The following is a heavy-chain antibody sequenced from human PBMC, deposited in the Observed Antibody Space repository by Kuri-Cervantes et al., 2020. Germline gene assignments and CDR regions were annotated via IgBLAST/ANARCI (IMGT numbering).Heavy chain of an antibody. D-gene: IGHD6-6*01. J-gene: IGHJ6*02. CDR1: GYTFTSYD. Sequence: SVKVSCKASGYTFTSYDINWVRQATGQGLEWMGWMNPNMGNTAYAQKFQGRVTMTRNTSISTADMELSSPRSEDTAVYYCARSIEPSYYYYGMDVWGQGTTVTVSS. CDR2: MNPNMGNT. V-gene: IGHV1-8*01. CDR3: ARSIEPSYYYYGMDV.